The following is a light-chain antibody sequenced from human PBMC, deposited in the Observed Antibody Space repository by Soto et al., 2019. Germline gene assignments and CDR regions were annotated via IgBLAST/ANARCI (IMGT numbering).Light chain of an antibody. Sequence: DIQLTQFPATLSASVGDRVTITCRASQSISYWLAWYQQRPGKAPNLLIYKASTLESGVPSRFSGSGSGTEFTLTITSLQPDDFATYYCRHYNTYSPPYTFGQGTKLENK. CDR1: QSISYW. CDR2: KAS. CDR3: RHYNTYSPPYT. J-gene: IGKJ2*01. V-gene: IGKV1-5*03.